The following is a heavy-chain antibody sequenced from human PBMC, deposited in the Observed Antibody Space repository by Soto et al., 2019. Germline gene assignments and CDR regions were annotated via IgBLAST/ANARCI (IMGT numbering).Heavy chain of an antibody. Sequence: SETLSLTCSVSGGYIISSSYYWVWIRQPPGKGLEWIGDVYYSGTTHYNPSLKSRVTISVDTSKNQFSLRLSSVTAADTAVYYCARLRPPGNWFDPWGQGTLVTVSS. V-gene: IGHV4-39*01. CDR2: VYYSGTT. J-gene: IGHJ5*02. CDR1: GGYIISSSYY. CDR3: ARLRPPGNWFDP.